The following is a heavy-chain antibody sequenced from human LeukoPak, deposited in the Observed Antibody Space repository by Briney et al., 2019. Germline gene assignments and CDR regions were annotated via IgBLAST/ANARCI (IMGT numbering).Heavy chain of an antibody. D-gene: IGHD3-16*01. CDR1: GFTFSSYG. CDR2: ISGSVGST. J-gene: IGHJ2*01. CDR3: AKKGGTGWYFDL. V-gene: IGHV3-23*01. Sequence: GGSLRLSCAASGFTFSSYGMSWVRQAPGKGLEWVSAISGSVGSTYYADSVKGRFTISRDNSRNTLFLQMNSLRAEDTAVYHCAKKGGTGWYFDLWGRGTLVTVSS.